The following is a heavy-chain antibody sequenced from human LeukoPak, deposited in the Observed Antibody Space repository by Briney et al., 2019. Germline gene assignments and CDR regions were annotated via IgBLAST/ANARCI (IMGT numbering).Heavy chain of an antibody. V-gene: IGHV3-7*03. CDR2: IKQDGSEK. CDR1: GGSISSSSYY. Sequence: PSETLSLTCTVSGGSISSSSYYWGWVRQAPGKGLEWVANIKQDGSEKYYVDSVKGRFTISRDNAKISLSLQMNSLRAEDTAVYYCAKDRSSWPTEYFQHWGQGTLVTVSS. CDR3: AKDRSSWPTEYFQH. D-gene: IGHD6-13*01. J-gene: IGHJ1*01.